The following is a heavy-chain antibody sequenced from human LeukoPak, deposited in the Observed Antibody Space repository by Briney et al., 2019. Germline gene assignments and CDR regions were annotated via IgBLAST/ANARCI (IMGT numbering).Heavy chain of an antibody. J-gene: IGHJ3*02. V-gene: IGHV4-59*01. CDR1: DGSITNYY. Sequence: PSETLSLTCTVSDGSITNYYWSWIRQPPGKGLEWIGHIYYSGSTNYNPSLKSRVTISLDTSKKQFSLNLSSVTAADTAVYYCAREGSSGWLGAFDIWGQGTMVTVSS. CDR3: AREGSSGWLGAFDI. D-gene: IGHD6-19*01. CDR2: IYYSGST.